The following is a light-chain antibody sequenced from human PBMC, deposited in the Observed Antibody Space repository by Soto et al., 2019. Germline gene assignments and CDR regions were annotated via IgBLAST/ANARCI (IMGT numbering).Light chain of an antibody. CDR2: DVS. CDR3: NSYTSSSTQV. Sequence: QSALTQPASVSGSPGQSITISCTGTSSDVGGYIYVSCYQQYPGKAPKVIIYDVSNRPSGVSNRFSGSKSGNTASLTISGLQAEDEADYYCNSYTSSSTQVFGTGTKVTVL. CDR1: SSDVGGYIY. J-gene: IGLJ1*01. V-gene: IGLV2-14*01.